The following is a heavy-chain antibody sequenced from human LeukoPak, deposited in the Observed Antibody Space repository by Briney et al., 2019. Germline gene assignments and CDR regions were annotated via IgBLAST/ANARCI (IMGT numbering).Heavy chain of an antibody. D-gene: IGHD3-22*01. CDR3: ASLRWHYYDSSGYPDY. Sequence: SETLSLTCAVYGGSFSGYYWSWIRQPPGKGLEWIGEINHSGSTNYNPSLKSRVTISVDTSKNQFSLKLSSVTAADTAVYYCASLRWHYYDSSGYPDYWGQGTLVTVSP. V-gene: IGHV4-34*01. CDR2: INHSGST. CDR1: GGSFSGYY. J-gene: IGHJ4*02.